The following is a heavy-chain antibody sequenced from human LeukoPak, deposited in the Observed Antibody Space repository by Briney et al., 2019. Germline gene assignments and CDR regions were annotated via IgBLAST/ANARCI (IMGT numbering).Heavy chain of an antibody. Sequence: NPSETLSLTCTVSGGSISNYYWSWIRQPPGEGLEWIWYISNSGSTNYNPSLKSRVTISVDTSKNQFSLKLSSVTAADTAVYYCARERGMTTVTTAQFDAFDIWGQGTMVTVSS. CDR3: ARERGMTTVTTAQFDAFDI. CDR1: GGSISNYY. V-gene: IGHV4-59*12. CDR2: ISNSGST. D-gene: IGHD4-17*01. J-gene: IGHJ3*02.